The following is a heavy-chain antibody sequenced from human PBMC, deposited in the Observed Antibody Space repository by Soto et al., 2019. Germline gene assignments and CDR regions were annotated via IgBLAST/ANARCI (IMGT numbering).Heavy chain of an antibody. D-gene: IGHD3-16*01. Sequence: GGSLRLSCAASGFTFSSYAMSWVRQAPGKGLEWVSAISGSGGSTYYADSVKGRFTISRDNSKNTLYLQMNSLRAKDTAVYYCAKDTLGGEDYFDYWGQGTLVTVSS. V-gene: IGHV3-23*01. J-gene: IGHJ4*02. CDR3: AKDTLGGEDYFDY. CDR2: ISGSGGST. CDR1: GFTFSSYA.